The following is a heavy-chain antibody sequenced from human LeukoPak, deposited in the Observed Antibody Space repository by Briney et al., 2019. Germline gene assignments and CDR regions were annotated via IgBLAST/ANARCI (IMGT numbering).Heavy chain of an antibody. D-gene: IGHD3-22*01. CDR2: ISSSGSTI. Sequence: GGSLRLSCAASGFTFSSYEMNWVRQAPGKGLEWVSYISSSGSTIYYADSVKGRFTISRDNSKNTLYLQMNSLRAEDTAVYYCARDSHYYDSSGMAYYFDYWGQGTLVTVSS. J-gene: IGHJ4*02. CDR3: ARDSHYYDSSGMAYYFDY. V-gene: IGHV3-48*03. CDR1: GFTFSSYE.